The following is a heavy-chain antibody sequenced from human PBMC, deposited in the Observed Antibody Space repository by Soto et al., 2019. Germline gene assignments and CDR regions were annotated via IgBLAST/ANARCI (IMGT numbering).Heavy chain of an antibody. CDR1: AYSFTSYW. CDR3: ARHGTLNYDSSGYYSRPFDY. V-gene: IGHV5-51*01. Sequence: GESLKISCTGSAYSFTSYWIGWVRHMPATGLEWMGIVYPGDSDTNYSTSFKGHVTISADKSISTAYLQWSSLKASDTAMYYCARHGTLNYDSSGYYSRPFDYWGQGTLVTVSS. CDR2: VYPGDSDT. D-gene: IGHD3-22*01. J-gene: IGHJ4*02.